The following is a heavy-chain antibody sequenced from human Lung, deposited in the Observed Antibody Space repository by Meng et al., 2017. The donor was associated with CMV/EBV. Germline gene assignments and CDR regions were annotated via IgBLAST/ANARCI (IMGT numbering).Heavy chain of an antibody. D-gene: IGHD6-19*01. Sequence: QLRESGPGHAQPSGTLSLTCAVSGGSISSSNWWSWVRQPPGKGLEWIGEIYHSGSTTYNPSLKSRVTISVDKSKNQFSLKLSSVTAADTAVYYCASFPPPGKQWLVTDYWGQGTLVTVSS. J-gene: IGHJ4*02. CDR1: GGSISSSNW. CDR3: ASFPPPGKQWLVTDY. CDR2: IYHSGST. V-gene: IGHV4-4*02.